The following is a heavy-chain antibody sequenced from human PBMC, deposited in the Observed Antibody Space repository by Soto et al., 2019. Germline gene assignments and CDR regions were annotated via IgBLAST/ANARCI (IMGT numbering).Heavy chain of an antibody. D-gene: IGHD5-18*01. CDR3: AKDYIRGVDTAMVSFFDY. Sequence: QVQLVESGGGVVQPGRSLRLSCAASGFTFSSYGMHWVRQAPGKGLEWVAVISYDGSNKYYADSVKGRFTISRDNSKNTLYLQMNSLRAEDTAVYYGAKDYIRGVDTAMVSFFDYWGQGTLVTVSS. CDR1: GFTFSSYG. J-gene: IGHJ4*02. CDR2: ISYDGSNK. V-gene: IGHV3-30*18.